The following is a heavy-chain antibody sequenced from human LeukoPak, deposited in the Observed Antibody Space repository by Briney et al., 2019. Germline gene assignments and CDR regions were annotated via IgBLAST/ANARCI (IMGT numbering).Heavy chain of an antibody. CDR3: ARDGIVVVPAANDY. J-gene: IGHJ4*02. CDR2: IYSGGST. D-gene: IGHD2-2*01. Sequence: GGSLRLSCAASGFTVSSNYLSWVRQAPGKGLEWVSVIYSGGSTYYADSVKGRFTISRDNSKNTLYLQMKSLRAEDTAVYYCARDGIVVVPAANDYWGQGTLVTVSS. V-gene: IGHV3-66*01. CDR1: GFTVSSNY.